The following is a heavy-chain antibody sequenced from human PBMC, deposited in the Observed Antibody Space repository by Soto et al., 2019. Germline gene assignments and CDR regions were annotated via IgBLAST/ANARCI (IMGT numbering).Heavy chain of an antibody. CDR3: ARGGSRWLRLDSDFDY. D-gene: IGHD5-12*01. V-gene: IGHV4-59*08. Sequence: QVQLQESGPGLVKPSETLSLTCTVSGGSISSYYWSWIRQPPGKGLEWIGYIYYSGSTNYNPSLKSRVTIAVDTSKNQFSLKLSAVTAADTAVDYGARGGSRWLRLDSDFDYWGQGTLVTVSS. CDR1: GGSISSYY. CDR2: IYYSGST. J-gene: IGHJ4*02.